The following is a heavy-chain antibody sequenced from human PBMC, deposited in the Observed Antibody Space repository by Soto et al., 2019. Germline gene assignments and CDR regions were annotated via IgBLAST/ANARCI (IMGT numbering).Heavy chain of an antibody. D-gene: IGHD5-18*01. J-gene: IGHJ6*02. Sequence: ASVKVSCKASGYTFYSHSISWVRQAPGQGLEWMGRISADNGNTNYAQKFRGRVTMTTDTSTSTVYMELRNLRSDDTAVYYCARCIQQDYYYGMDVWGQGTTVTVS. CDR2: ISADNGNT. CDR3: ARCIQQDYYYGMDV. CDR1: GYTFYSHS. V-gene: IGHV1-18*01.